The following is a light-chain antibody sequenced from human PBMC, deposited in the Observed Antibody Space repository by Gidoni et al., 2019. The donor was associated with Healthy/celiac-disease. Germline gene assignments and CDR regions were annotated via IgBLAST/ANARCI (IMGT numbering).Light chain of an antibody. CDR2: DVS. V-gene: IGLV2-14*03. J-gene: IGLJ1*01. CDR3: SSYTSSSTNRV. CDR1: SRDVGGYNY. Sequence: QSALTQPASVSGSPGQSITISCTGTSRDVGGYNYVSWYQQHPGKAPKLMIYDVSNRPSGVSNRFSGSKSGNTASLTISGLQAEDEADYYCSSYTSSSTNRVFGTGTKVTVL.